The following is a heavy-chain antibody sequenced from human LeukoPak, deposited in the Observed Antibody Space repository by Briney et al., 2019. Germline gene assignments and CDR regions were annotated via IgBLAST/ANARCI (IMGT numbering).Heavy chain of an antibody. D-gene: IGHD5-24*01. V-gene: IGHV3-21*01. CDR3: ARGNSRADY. CDR1: GITFSSYT. J-gene: IGHJ4*02. CDR2: ISSSSTYI. Sequence: GGSLRLSCVASGITFSSYTINWVRQAPGKGPEWVSSISSSSTYIYYADSVKGRFTISRDNAKNSLYLQMNSLRAEDTAVYYCARGNSRADYWGQGTLVTVSS.